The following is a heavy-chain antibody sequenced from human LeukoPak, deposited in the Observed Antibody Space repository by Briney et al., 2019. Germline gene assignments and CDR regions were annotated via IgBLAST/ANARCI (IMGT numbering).Heavy chain of an antibody. CDR1: GGSISSYY. J-gene: IGHJ3*02. V-gene: IGHV4-59*01. Sequence: SETRSLTCTVSGGSISSYYWSWIRQPPGKGLEWIGYIYYSGSTNYNPSLKSRVTISVDTSKNQFSLKLSSVTAADTAVYYCARATFGGSYYAFDIWGQGTMVTVSS. CDR2: IYYSGST. D-gene: IGHD1-26*01. CDR3: ARATFGGSYYAFDI.